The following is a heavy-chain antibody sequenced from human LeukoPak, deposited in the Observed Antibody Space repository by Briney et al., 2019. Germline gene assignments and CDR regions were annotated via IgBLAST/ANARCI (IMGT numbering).Heavy chain of an antibody. CDR2: IRYVGSDK. CDR1: GFTFSSCG. J-gene: IGHJ4*02. Sequence: GGSLRLSCAASGFTFSSCGMHWVRQAPGKGLEWVAFIRYVGSDKYYADSVKGRFTISRDNSKNTLYLQMNSLRAEDAAVYYCARNGEYCSSTSCGDYWGQGTLVTVSS. CDR3: ARNGEYCSSTSCGDY. D-gene: IGHD2-2*01. V-gene: IGHV3-30*02.